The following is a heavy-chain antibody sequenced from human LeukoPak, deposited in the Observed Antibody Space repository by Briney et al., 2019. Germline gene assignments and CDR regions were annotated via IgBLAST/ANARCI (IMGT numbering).Heavy chain of an antibody. Sequence: GGSLRLSCAASGFTFSSYNMNWVRQTPGQGLEWVSSITSGSSHIYYADSVKGRFTISRDNAKSSLYLQMNSLRAEDTAVYYCARDPYSGSYGADYYYYMDVWGKGTTVTISS. J-gene: IGHJ6*03. D-gene: IGHD1-26*01. CDR2: ITSGSSHI. V-gene: IGHV3-21*01. CDR3: ARDPYSGSYGADYYYYMDV. CDR1: GFTFSSYN.